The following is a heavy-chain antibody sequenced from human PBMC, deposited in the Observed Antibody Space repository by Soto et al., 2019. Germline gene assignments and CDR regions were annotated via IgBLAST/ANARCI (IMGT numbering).Heavy chain of an antibody. V-gene: IGHV6-1*01. Sequence: SQTLSLTCAISGDSVSSNSAAWNWIRQSPSRGLEWLGRTYYRSKWYNDYAVSVKSRITINPDTSKNQFSLQLNSVSPEDTAVYYCSRDWLVPFHYAFDIWGQGTMVTVSS. CDR3: SRDWLVPFHYAFDI. J-gene: IGHJ3*02. D-gene: IGHD6-19*01. CDR2: TYYRSKWYN. CDR1: GDSVSSNSAA.